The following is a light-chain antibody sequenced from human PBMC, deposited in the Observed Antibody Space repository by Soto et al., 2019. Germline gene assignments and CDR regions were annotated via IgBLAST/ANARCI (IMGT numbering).Light chain of an antibody. CDR1: SSNIGSNT. J-gene: IGLJ3*02. V-gene: IGLV1-44*01. CDR2: SNN. CDR3: AAWDDSLNGWG. Sequence: QSVLTQPPSASGTPGQRVTISCSGSSSNIGSNTVNCYQQLPGTAPKLLIYSNNQRPSGVPDRFPGSKSGTSASLAISGIQSEDEADYYCAAWDDSLNGWGFGGGPNVTVL.